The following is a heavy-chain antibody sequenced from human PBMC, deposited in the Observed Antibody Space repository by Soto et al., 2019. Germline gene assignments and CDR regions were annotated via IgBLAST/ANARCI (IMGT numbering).Heavy chain of an antibody. V-gene: IGHV4-59*01. CDR2: IYYSGST. Sequence: TSETLSLTCTVSGGSISNYYWSWIRQPPGKGLEWIGYIYYSGSTNYNPSLKSRVTISVDTSKNQFSLKLSSVTAADTAVYYCARSQDDSSGPYYYYYMDVWGKGTTVTVSS. D-gene: IGHD6-19*01. CDR3: ARSQDDSSGPYYYYYMDV. J-gene: IGHJ6*03. CDR1: GGSISNYY.